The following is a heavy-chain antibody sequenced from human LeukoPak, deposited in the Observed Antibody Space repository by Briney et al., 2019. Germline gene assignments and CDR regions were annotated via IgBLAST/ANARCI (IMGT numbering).Heavy chain of an antibody. Sequence: PGGSLRLSCAASGFSFSSYNMNWVRQAPGKGLEWVSYSSSGSTTIYYADSVKGRFTVTRDNAENSLYLQMNSLRDEDTAVYYCARVPGYCSGDSCFSTYFDYWGQGTLVTVSS. V-gene: IGHV3-48*02. CDR1: GFSFSSYN. D-gene: IGHD2-15*01. CDR3: ARVPGYCSGDSCFSTYFDY. J-gene: IGHJ4*02. CDR2: SSSGSTTI.